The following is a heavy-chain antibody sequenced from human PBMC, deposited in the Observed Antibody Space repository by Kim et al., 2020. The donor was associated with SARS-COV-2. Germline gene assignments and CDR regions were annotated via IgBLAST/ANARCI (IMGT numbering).Heavy chain of an antibody. CDR1: GFTFSSYA. CDR2: ISYDGSNK. J-gene: IGHJ3*02. D-gene: IGHD1-26*01. CDR3: ATLEGMYSGSYPHAFDI. Sequence: GGSLRLSCAASGFTFSSYAMHWVRQAPGKGLEWVAVISYDGSNKYYADSVKGRFTISRDNSKNTLYLQMNSLRAEDTAVYYCATLEGMYSGSYPHAFDIWGQGTMVTVSS. V-gene: IGHV3-30*04.